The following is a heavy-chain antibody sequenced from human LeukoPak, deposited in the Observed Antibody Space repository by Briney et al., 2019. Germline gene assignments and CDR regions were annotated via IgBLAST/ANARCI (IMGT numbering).Heavy chain of an antibody. V-gene: IGHV4-34*01. Sequence: SETLSLTCAVYGGSFSGYYWSWIRQPPGKGLEWIGEINHSGSTNYNPSLRSRVTISVDTSKNQFSLKLSSVTAADTAVYYCAVRFYDFWSGYPTRGFDYWGQGTLVTVSS. CDR3: AVRFYDFWSGYPTRGFDY. CDR2: INHSGST. CDR1: GGSFSGYY. D-gene: IGHD3-3*01. J-gene: IGHJ4*02.